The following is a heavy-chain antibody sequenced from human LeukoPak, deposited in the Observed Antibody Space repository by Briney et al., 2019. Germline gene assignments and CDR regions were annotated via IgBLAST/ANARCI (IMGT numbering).Heavy chain of an antibody. V-gene: IGHV4-30-2*01. CDR1: GGSISSGGYS. CDR3: AREGIIAARGPDI. J-gene: IGHJ3*02. D-gene: IGHD6-6*01. Sequence: SSETLSLTCAVSGGSISSGGYSWSWIRQPPGKGLEWIGYIYHSGSTNYNPSLKSRVTISVDTSKNQFSLKLSSVTAADTAVYYCAREGIIAARGPDIWGQGTMVTVSS. CDR2: IYHSGST.